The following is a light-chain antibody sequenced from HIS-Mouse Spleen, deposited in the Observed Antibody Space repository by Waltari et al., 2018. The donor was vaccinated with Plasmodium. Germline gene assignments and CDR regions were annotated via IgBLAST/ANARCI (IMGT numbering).Light chain of an antibody. J-gene: IGKJ5*01. CDR1: QSVSSSY. CDR2: GAS. V-gene: IGKV3-20*01. Sequence: EIVLTQSPGTLSLSPGERATLSCRASQSVSSSYLAWSQQKPGQAPRLLILGASSRATGIPDRFSCSGSGTDFTLTISRLEPEDFAVYYCQQYGSSPITFGQGTRLEIK. CDR3: QQYGSSPIT.